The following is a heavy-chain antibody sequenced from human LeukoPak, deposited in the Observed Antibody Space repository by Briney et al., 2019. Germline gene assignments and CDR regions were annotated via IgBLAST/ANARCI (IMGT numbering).Heavy chain of an antibody. V-gene: IGHV5-10-1*01. D-gene: IGHD5-18*01. Sequence: GESLKISCKGSECSFTSYWISWVRQMPGKGLEWMGRIDPSDSYTNYSPSFQGHVTISADKSISTAYLQWSSLKASDTAMYYCARLPWLLAHYYYGMDVWGKGTTVTVSS. CDR1: ECSFTSYW. J-gene: IGHJ6*04. CDR2: IDPSDSYT. CDR3: ARLPWLLAHYYYGMDV.